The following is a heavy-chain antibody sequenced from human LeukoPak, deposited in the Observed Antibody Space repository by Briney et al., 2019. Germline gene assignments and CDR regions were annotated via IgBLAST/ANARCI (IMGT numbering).Heavy chain of an antibody. V-gene: IGHV3-30*04. J-gene: IGHJ4*02. D-gene: IGHD1-14*01. Sequence: GGSLRLSCAASGFTFSNYAMHWVRQAPGKGLEWVAVISYDGSNKYYADSVKGRFTISRDNSKNTVYLQMNSLRAEDTAVYYCARDARRRSQTGYFDYWGQGTLVTVSS. CDR1: GFTFSNYA. CDR2: ISYDGSNK. CDR3: ARDARRRSQTGYFDY.